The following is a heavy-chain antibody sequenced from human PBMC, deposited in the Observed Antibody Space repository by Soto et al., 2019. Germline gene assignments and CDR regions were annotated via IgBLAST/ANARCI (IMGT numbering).Heavy chain of an antibody. V-gene: IGHV3-30-3*01. CDR2: ISYDGSNK. CDR1: GFTLSSYA. Sequence: GGSLRLSCAASGFTLSSYAMHWVRQAPGKGLEWVAVISYDGSNKYYADSVKGRFTISRDNSKNTLYLQMNSLRAEDTAVYYCARGLKGVGIVTSYMDVWGQGTTVTVSS. CDR3: ARGLKGVGIVTSYMDV. J-gene: IGHJ6*02. D-gene: IGHD5-12*01.